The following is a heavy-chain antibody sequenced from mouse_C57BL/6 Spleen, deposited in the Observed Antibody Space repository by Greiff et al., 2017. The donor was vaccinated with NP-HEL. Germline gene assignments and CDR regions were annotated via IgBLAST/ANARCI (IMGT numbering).Heavy chain of an antibody. Sequence: EVQRVESGEGLVKPGGSLKLSCAASGFTFSSYAMSWVRQTPEKRLEWVAYISSGGDYIYYADTVKGRFTISRDNARNTLYLQMSSLKSEDTAMYYCTREALYDYDKAWFAYWGQGTLVTVSA. D-gene: IGHD2-4*01. CDR1: GFTFSSYA. J-gene: IGHJ3*01. CDR3: TREALYDYDKAWFAY. CDR2: ISSGGDYI. V-gene: IGHV5-9-1*02.